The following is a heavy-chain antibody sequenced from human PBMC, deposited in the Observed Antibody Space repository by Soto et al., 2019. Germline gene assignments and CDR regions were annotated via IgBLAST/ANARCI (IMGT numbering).Heavy chain of an antibody. CDR3: ARGQGI. Sequence: EVQLVESGGGLAQPGGSLTLSCAASGFSISNFYMTWVRQAPGKGLDWVSVIWTGGTVDYADAVKGRFTISRDNSKNTVYLQMNSLRAEDTAVYYCARGQGIWGQGTMVTVSS. CDR1: GFSISNFY. CDR2: IWTGGTV. J-gene: IGHJ3*02. V-gene: IGHV3-66*01.